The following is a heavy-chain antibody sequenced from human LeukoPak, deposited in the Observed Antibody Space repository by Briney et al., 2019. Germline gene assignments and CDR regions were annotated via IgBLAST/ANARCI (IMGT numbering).Heavy chain of an antibody. V-gene: IGHV3-30*02. Sequence: GGSLRLSCTASGFTFSIYGMHWVRQAPGKGLEWVAFIRYDGSNKYYADSVKGRFTISRDNSKNTLYLQMNSLRAEDTAVYYCAKEKKYYYDGSGYPGYDYWGQGTLVTVSS. CDR1: GFTFSIYG. D-gene: IGHD3-22*01. CDR2: IRYDGSNK. J-gene: IGHJ4*02. CDR3: AKEKKYYYDGSGYPGYDY.